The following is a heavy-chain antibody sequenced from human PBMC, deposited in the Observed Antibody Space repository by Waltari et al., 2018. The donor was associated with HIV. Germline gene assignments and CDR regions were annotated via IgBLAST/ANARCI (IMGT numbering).Heavy chain of an antibody. V-gene: IGHV4-61*02. Sequence: QVQLQESGPGLVKPSQTLSLTCTVSGGSLSSGSYYWSWIRQPAGKGLEWLGGIYTSGSTNYNPSLKSLVTISVDTSKNQFSLKLSSVTAADTAVYYCARESPVVVRDLWGQGTLVTVSS. CDR1: GGSLSSGSYY. CDR3: ARESPVVVRDL. D-gene: IGHD2-21*01. CDR2: IYTSGST. J-gene: IGHJ4*02.